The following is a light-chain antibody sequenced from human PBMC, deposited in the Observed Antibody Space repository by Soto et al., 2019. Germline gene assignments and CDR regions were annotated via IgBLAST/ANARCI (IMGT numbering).Light chain of an antibody. CDR2: DVS. V-gene: IGLV2-14*01. CDR3: SSYTSSSNLVV. Sequence: QSALTQPASVYGSPGQSITISCTGTSSDVGGYNYVSWYQQHPGKAPKLMIYDVSNRPSGVSNRFSGSKSGNTASLTISGRQAEDEADYYCSSYTSSSNLVVFGGGTKLTVL. J-gene: IGLJ2*01. CDR1: SSDVGGYNY.